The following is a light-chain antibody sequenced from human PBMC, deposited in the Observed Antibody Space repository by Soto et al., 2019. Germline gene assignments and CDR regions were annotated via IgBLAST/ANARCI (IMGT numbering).Light chain of an antibody. CDR3: CSYAGSYTHVV. CDR2: DVS. CDR1: SSDDGGYNY. J-gene: IGLJ2*01. V-gene: IGLV2-11*01. Sequence: QSVLTQPRSVSGSPGQSVTISCTGTSSDDGGYNYVSWYQQHPGKAPKLMIYDVSKRPSGVPDRFSGSKSGNTASLTISGLQAEDEADYYCCSYAGSYTHVVFGGGTKLTVL.